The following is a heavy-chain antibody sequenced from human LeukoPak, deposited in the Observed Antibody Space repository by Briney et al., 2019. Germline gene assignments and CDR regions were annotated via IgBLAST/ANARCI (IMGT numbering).Heavy chain of an antibody. Sequence: SQTLSLTCAVSGGSISSGGYSWSWIRQPPGKGLEWIGYIYHSGSTYYNPSLKSRVTISVDRSKNQFSLKLSSVTAADTAVYYCARSYDSSGYYGGAFDIWGQGTMVTVSS. CDR2: IYHSGST. J-gene: IGHJ3*02. CDR1: GGSISSGGYS. D-gene: IGHD3-22*01. CDR3: ARSYDSSGYYGGAFDI. V-gene: IGHV4-30-2*01.